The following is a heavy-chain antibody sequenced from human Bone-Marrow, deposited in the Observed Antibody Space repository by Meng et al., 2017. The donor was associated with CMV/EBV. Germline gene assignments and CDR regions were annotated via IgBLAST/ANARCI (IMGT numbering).Heavy chain of an antibody. Sequence: SVKVFCKTSGGTFSSYSFSWVRHAPGQGLEWMGGIIPIFGTANYAQKFQGRVTITTDESTSAAYMEQSSLRSEDTDVYYCARVTQRGYDFWSGYTNRYYYGMDVWGQGTTVTVSS. J-gene: IGHJ6*02. V-gene: IGHV1-69*05. D-gene: IGHD3-3*01. CDR1: GGTFSSYS. CDR2: IIPIFGTA. CDR3: ARVTQRGYDFWSGYTNRYYYGMDV.